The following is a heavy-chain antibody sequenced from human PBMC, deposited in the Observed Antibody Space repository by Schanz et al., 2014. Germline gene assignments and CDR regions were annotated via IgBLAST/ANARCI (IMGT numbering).Heavy chain of an antibody. CDR2: VKQDGNEK. Sequence: EVQLVESGGGLVQPGGSVRLSCAASGFTFSGYWMSWVRQAPGKGPEWLANVKQDGNEKYYLESVRGRFTISRDNAKNSLYLQLNSLTAEDTAVYYCARGTCSSSTCYIIYVDYWGQGALVTVSS. J-gene: IGHJ4*02. CDR1: GFTFSGYW. D-gene: IGHD2-2*02. V-gene: IGHV3-7*01. CDR3: ARGTCSSSTCYIIYVDY.